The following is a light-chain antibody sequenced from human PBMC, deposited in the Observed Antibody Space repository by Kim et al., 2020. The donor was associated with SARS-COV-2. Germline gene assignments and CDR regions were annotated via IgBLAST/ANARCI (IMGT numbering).Light chain of an antibody. CDR3: QQANSFPWT. V-gene: IGKV1-12*01. Sequence: DIQMTQSPSSVSASVGDRVTITCRASQGIRSWLAWYQQKPGKAPKLLIYAASSLQSGVPSRFSGSGSGTDFTLTISSLHPEDFATYCCQQANSFPWTFGQGTKVDIK. CDR1: QGIRSW. J-gene: IGKJ1*01. CDR2: AAS.